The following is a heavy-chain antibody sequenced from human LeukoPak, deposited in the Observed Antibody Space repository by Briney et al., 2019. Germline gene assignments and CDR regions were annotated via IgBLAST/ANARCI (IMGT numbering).Heavy chain of an antibody. D-gene: IGHD3-22*01. CDR3: ASRDSSGYSIDY. J-gene: IGHJ4*02. V-gene: IGHV3-21*01. Sequence: PGGSLRLSCAASGFTFSSYSMNWVRQPPGKGLEWVSFISSSSSYIYYAGSVKGQFTMSRDKAKSTLYLQRNSLRAEDTAVYYCASRDSSGYSIDYWGQGTLVTVSS. CDR2: ISSSSSYI. CDR1: GFTFSSYS.